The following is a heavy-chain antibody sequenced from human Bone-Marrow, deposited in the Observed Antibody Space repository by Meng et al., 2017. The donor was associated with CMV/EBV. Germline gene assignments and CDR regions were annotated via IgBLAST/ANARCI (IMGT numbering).Heavy chain of an antibody. D-gene: IGHD3-22*01. CDR1: GYAFTRGG. Sequence: GVGVRKQGAPVKASCKASGYAFTRGGISWVRQAPGQGLEWMGGISAYNGNTNYAQKLQGRVTMTTDTSTSKAYMELRSLRSDDTAVYYCARDLGDYYDSSGYYYGNWFDPWGQGTLVTVSS. CDR3: ARDLGDYYDSSGYYYGNWFDP. J-gene: IGHJ5*02. V-gene: IGHV1-18*01. CDR2: ISAYNGNT.